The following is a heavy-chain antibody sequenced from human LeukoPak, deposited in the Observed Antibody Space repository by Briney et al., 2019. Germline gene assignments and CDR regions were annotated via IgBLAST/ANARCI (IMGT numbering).Heavy chain of an antibody. Sequence: SETLSLTCAVSGYSISSGYYWGWIRQPPGKGLEWIGRIYTSGSTNYNPSLKSRVTMSVDTSKNQFSLKLSSVTAADTAVYYCARARGGQFDYWGQGTLVTVSS. CDR1: GYSISSGYY. D-gene: IGHD6-6*01. J-gene: IGHJ4*02. V-gene: IGHV4-38-2*01. CDR2: IYTSGST. CDR3: ARARGGQFDY.